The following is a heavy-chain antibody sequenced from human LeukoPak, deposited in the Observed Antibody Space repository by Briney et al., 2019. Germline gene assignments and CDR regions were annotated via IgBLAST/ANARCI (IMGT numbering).Heavy chain of an antibody. Sequence: SETLSLTCSVSGVSISSDYWSWIRQPPGKGLEWIGYIYYSRSTTYNPSLKSRVTISVDTSKNQFSLKLSSVTAADTAVYYCARGFAYGDTGSFDYWGQGTLVTVSS. J-gene: IGHJ4*02. CDR1: GVSISSDY. CDR2: IYYSRST. V-gene: IGHV4-59*01. CDR3: ARGFAYGDTGSFDY. D-gene: IGHD4-17*01.